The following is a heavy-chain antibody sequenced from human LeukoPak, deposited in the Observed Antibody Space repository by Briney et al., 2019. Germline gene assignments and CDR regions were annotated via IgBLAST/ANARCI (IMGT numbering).Heavy chain of an antibody. J-gene: IGHJ4*02. V-gene: IGHV3-9*01. D-gene: IGHD2-21*01. Sequence: GGSLRPSCAASGFTFDDFAMHCVRQAPGKGMEWVSLINWNGGTIAYADSVKGRFTISRDNARNSLYLQMNSLRPEDTALYYCAKDYCGGNSCFVDYWGQGTLITVSS. CDR3: AKDYCGGNSCFVDY. CDR1: GFTFDDFA. CDR2: INWNGGTI.